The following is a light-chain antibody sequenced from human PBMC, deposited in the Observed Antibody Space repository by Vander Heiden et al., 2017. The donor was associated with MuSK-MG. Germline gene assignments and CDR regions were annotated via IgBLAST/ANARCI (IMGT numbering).Light chain of an antibody. V-gene: IGKV3D-20*01. J-gene: IGKJ4*01. CDR1: QSVSRNF. CDR3: QQDGSSLFT. CDR2: DAS. Sequence: EIVLTQSPATLSLSPGERATLSCGASQSVSRNFLAWYQQKPGRAPRLLIYDASTRATGIPDRFSGSGSGADFTLTISRLEPEDFAVYYCQQDGSSLFTFGGGTKVEIK.